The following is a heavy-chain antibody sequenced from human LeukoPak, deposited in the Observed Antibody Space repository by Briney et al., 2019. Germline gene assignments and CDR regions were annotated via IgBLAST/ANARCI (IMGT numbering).Heavy chain of an antibody. Sequence: PSETLCLTCAVYGGSFSGYYWSWIRQPPGKGLEWIGEINDSGSTNYNPSLKSRVTISVDTSKNQFSLKLSPVTAADTAVYYCARGPRGIAAAGRLGGRSNWFDPWGQGTLVTVSS. CDR3: ARGPRGIAAAGRLGGRSNWFDP. V-gene: IGHV4-34*01. CDR1: GGSFSGYY. D-gene: IGHD6-13*01. CDR2: INDSGST. J-gene: IGHJ5*02.